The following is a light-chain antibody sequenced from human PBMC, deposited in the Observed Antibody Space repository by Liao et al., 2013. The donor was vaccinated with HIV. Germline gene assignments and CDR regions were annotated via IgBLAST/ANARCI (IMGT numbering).Light chain of an antibody. Sequence: SLVLTQPPSVSVAPGKTARLTCGGNNIGSKTVHWYQKKPGQSPVLVITYDSGRPSGIPERFSGSYSGNTATLTISGTQAMDEADYFCQAWDSRADVVFGGGTKLTVL. CDR3: QAWDSRADVV. V-gene: IGLV3-21*01. J-gene: IGLJ2*01. CDR1: NIGSKT. CDR2: YDS.